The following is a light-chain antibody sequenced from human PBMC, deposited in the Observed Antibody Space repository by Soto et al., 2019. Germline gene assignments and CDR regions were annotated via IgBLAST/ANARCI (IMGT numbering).Light chain of an antibody. J-gene: IGLJ2*01. V-gene: IGLV1-40*01. Sequence: QSVLTQPPSVSGAPGQRVTMSCTGSSSNIGAGCDVHWYQHLPGTAPKLLIYGNTNRPSGVPDRFSGSKSGTSASLAITGLQAGDEADYYCQSYDTSLSGPVVFGGGTKLTVL. CDR1: SSNIGAGCD. CDR3: QSYDTSLSGPVV. CDR2: GNT.